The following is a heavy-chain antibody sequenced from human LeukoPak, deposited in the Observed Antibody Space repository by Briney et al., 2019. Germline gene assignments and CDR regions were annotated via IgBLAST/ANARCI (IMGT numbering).Heavy chain of an antibody. J-gene: IGHJ4*02. CDR3: ARLGGLRRLPFDY. V-gene: IGHV4-34*01. D-gene: IGHD5-12*01. Sequence: SETLSLTCAVYGGSFSGYYWSWIRQPPGKGLEWIGEINHSGSTNYNPSLKSRVTISVDTSKNQFSLKLSSVTAADTAVYYCARLGGLRRLPFDYWGQGTLVTVSS. CDR1: GGSFSGYY. CDR2: INHSGST.